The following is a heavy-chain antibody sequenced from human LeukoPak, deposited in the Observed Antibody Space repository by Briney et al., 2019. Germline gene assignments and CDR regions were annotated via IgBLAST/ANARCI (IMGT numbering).Heavy chain of an antibody. CDR3: ARGGGGSYWEGNWFDP. Sequence: ASVKVSCKASGYTFTSYGISWVRQAPGQGLEWMGWINPNSGGTNYAQKFQGRVTMTRDTSISTAYMELSRLRSDDTAVYYCARGGGGSYWEGNWFDPWGQGTLVTVSS. J-gene: IGHJ5*02. D-gene: IGHD1-26*01. CDR1: GYTFTSYG. CDR2: INPNSGGT. V-gene: IGHV1-2*02.